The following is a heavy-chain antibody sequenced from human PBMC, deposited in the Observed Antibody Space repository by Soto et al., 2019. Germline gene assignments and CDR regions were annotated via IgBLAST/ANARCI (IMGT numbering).Heavy chain of an antibody. CDR1: GFTFSSYA. V-gene: IGHV3-23*01. D-gene: IGHD1-26*01. J-gene: IGHJ4*02. CDR2: ISGGGGST. Sequence: LRLSCAASGFTFSSYAMSWVRQAPGKGLEWVSFISGGGGSTYYADSVKGRFTISRDNSKNTMYLQMNSLRDEDTAVYYCAKVGGVFSHINYWGQGTQVTVSS. CDR3: AKVGGVFSHINY.